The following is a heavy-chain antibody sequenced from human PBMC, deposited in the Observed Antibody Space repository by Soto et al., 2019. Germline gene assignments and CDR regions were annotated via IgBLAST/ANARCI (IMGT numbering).Heavy chain of an antibody. Sequence: SETLSLTCAVYGGSFSGYYWSWIRQPPGKGLEWIGEINHSGSTNYNPSLKSRVTISVDTSKNQFSLKLSSVTAADTAVYYCARLGIAVAGNDYWGQGTLVTVSS. CDR3: ARLGIAVAGNDY. D-gene: IGHD6-19*01. J-gene: IGHJ4*02. V-gene: IGHV4-34*01. CDR1: GGSFSGYY. CDR2: INHSGST.